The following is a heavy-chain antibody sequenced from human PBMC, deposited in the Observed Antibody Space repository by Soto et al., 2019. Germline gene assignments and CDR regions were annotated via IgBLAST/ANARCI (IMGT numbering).Heavy chain of an antibody. J-gene: IGHJ5*02. D-gene: IGHD2-21*02. CDR1: GFTFSDYG. CDR2: ISYDGSDK. V-gene: IGHV3-30*18. Sequence: GGSLRLSCAASGFTFSDYGMHWVRQAPGTGLEWVAVISYDGSDKYYADSVKGRFTIPRDNSKNRLYLQLSSLRSEDTAVYSCAKNRLPGQAHYDLWGQGTPVTVSS. CDR3: AKNRLPGQAHYDL.